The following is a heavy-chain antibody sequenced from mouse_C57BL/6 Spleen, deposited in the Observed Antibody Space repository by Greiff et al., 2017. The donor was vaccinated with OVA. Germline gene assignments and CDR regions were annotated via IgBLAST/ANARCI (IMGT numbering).Heavy chain of an antibody. CDR1: GFTFSSYA. D-gene: IGHD2-4*01. CDR2: ISDGGSYT. Sequence: EVKLMESGGGLVKPGGSLKLSCAASGFTFSSYAMSWVRQTPEKRLEWVATISDGGSYTYYPDNVKGRFTISRDKAKNNLYLQMSHLKSEDTAMYYCAREGDYYWYFDVWGTGTTVTVSS. V-gene: IGHV5-4*01. J-gene: IGHJ1*03. CDR3: AREGDYYWYFDV.